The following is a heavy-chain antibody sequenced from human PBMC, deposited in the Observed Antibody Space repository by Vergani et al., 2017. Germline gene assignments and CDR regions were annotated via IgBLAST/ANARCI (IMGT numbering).Heavy chain of an antibody. J-gene: IGHJ5*02. CDR3: ARARKFRFGVVWEDWFDP. Sequence: EVELVESGGGLVQPGGSLRLSCAASGFTFNEYWMHWARQVPGKGLVWGSGMNGDGDTISYADSVKGRFTISRDNAKNTLFLQMNSLRAEDTAVYYCARARKFRFGVVWEDWFDPWGQGTLVTVSS. CDR2: MNGDGDTI. D-gene: IGHD3-3*01. CDR1: GFTFNEYW. V-gene: IGHV3-74*01.